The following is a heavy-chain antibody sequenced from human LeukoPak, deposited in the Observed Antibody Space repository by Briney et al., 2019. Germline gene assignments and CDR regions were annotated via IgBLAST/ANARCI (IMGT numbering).Heavy chain of an antibody. CDR2: IYYSGST. CDR1: GGSISNYY. D-gene: IGHD1-26*01. Sequence: SETLSLTCTVSGGSISNYYWSWIRQPPGKGLEWIGYIYYSGSTNYNPSLKSRVTISVDTSKNQFSLKLSSVTAGDTAVYYCARVGGTNYYYYGMDVWGQGTTVTVSS. J-gene: IGHJ6*02. V-gene: IGHV4-59*01. CDR3: ARVGGTNYYYYGMDV.